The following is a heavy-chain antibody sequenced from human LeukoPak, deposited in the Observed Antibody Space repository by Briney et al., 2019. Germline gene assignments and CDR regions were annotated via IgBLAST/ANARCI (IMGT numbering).Heavy chain of an antibody. V-gene: IGHV3-7*01. CDR3: ARLVWESDCGGDCYPLGAFDI. CDR1: GFTLCSYW. Sequence: WGAPRLSCAAPGFTLCSYWVSRVRQAPGEGVEWGGHIKQKGSEKYYVDSVKGRFTISRDNAKNSLYLQMNSLRAEDTAVYYCARLVWESDCGGDCYPLGAFDIWGQGTMVTVSS. J-gene: IGHJ3*02. D-gene: IGHD2-21*02. CDR2: IKQKGSEK.